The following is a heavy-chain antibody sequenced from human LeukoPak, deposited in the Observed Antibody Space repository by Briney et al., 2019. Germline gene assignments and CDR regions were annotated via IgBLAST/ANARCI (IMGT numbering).Heavy chain of an antibody. CDR1: GFTFSSYS. Sequence: GGSLRLSCAASGFTFSSYSMNWVRQAPGKGLEWVSSISSSSSYIYYADSVKGRFTISRDNSKNTLYLQMNSLRAEDTAVYYCARDGIVVVPAAISYYYYYYYMDVWGKGTTVTVSS. CDR3: ARDGIVVVPAAISYYYYYYYMDV. CDR2: ISSSSSYI. V-gene: IGHV3-21*01. D-gene: IGHD2-2*01. J-gene: IGHJ6*03.